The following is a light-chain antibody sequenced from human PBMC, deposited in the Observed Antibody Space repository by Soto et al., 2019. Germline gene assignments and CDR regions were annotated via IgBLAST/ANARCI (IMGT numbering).Light chain of an antibody. CDR2: DNN. Sequence: QAVVTQPPSVSAAPGQKVTISCSGTSSNIGSNYVSWYQHLPGAAPKVLIYDNNKRSSGIPDRFSGSQSGTLATLDITGLQTGDEADYYCGTWDSGLSAVFGGGTQLTVL. J-gene: IGLJ2*01. V-gene: IGLV1-51*01. CDR1: SSNIGSNY. CDR3: GTWDSGLSAV.